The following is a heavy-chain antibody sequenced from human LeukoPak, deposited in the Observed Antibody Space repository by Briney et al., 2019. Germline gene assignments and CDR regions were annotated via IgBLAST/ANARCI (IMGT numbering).Heavy chain of an antibody. V-gene: IGHV4-39*07. J-gene: IGHJ4*02. CDR2: IYYSGST. CDR3: ARGGRWLQFLAYYFDY. CDR1: GGSISSSSYY. D-gene: IGHD5-24*01. Sequence: SETLSLTCTVSGGSISSSSYYWGWIRQPPGKGLEWIGSIYYSGSTYYNPSLKSRVTISVDTSKNQFSLKLSSVTAADTAVYYCARGGRWLQFLAYYFDYWGQGTLVTVSS.